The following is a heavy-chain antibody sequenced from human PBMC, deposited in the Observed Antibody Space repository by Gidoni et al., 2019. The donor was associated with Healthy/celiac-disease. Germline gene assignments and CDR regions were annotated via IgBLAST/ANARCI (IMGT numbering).Heavy chain of an antibody. CDR2: ISSSSSYI. D-gene: IGHD1-26*01. V-gene: IGHV3-21*01. J-gene: IGHJ4*02. CDR3: ARAPSWELLLYFDY. CDR1: GFTFSSYS. Sequence: EVQLVESGGGLVKPGVSLRLSCAASGFTFSSYSMNWVRQAPGKGLEWVSSISSSSSYIYYADSVKGRFTISRDNAKNSLYLQMNSLRAEDTAVYYCARAPSWELLLYFDYWGQGTLVTVSS.